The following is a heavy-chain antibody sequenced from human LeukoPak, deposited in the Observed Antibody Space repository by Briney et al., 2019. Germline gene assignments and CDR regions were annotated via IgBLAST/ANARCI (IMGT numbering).Heavy chain of an antibody. CDR1: GGSISSGDYY. CDR2: IYYSGSA. D-gene: IGHD2-15*01. CDR3: AGGGSGGSLLFDY. Sequence: PSQTLSLTCSVSGGSISSGDYYWSWLRQPPGKGLEWIGYIYYSGSAYYNPSLKSRVTISIDTSKNQFSLKLTSVTAPDTAVYYCAGGGSGGSLLFDYWGQGTLVTVSS. V-gene: IGHV4-30-4*01. J-gene: IGHJ4*02.